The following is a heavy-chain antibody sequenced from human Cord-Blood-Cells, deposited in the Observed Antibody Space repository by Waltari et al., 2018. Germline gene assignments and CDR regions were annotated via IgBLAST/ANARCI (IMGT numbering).Heavy chain of an antibody. J-gene: IGHJ4*02. V-gene: IGHV4-34*01. D-gene: IGHD3-10*01. Sequence: QVQLQQWGAGLLTPSETLSLTCAVYGGSFSGYSWSWIRQPPGKGLEWIGEINHSGSTNYNPALKSRVTISVDTAKNQFYRKLGSGTAADTAVYYCARGGGRVLTYFDDWGQGTLVTVSS. CDR2: INHSGST. CDR3: ARGGGRVLTYFDD. CDR1: GGSFSGYS.